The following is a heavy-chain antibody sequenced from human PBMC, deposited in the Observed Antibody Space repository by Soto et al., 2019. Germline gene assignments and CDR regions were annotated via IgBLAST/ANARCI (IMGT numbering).Heavy chain of an antibody. CDR3: SRYLGAFGGYEGYYYYMDV. CDR2: ISSSGSTI. J-gene: IGHJ6*03. V-gene: IGHV3-11*01. Sequence: GGSLRLSCAASGFTFSDYYMSWIRQAPGKGLEWVSYISSSGSTIYYADSVKGRFTISRDNAKNSLYLQMNSLRAEETAVYYCSRYLGAFGGYEGYYYYMDVWGKGTTVTVSS. CDR1: GFTFSDYY. D-gene: IGHD5-12*01.